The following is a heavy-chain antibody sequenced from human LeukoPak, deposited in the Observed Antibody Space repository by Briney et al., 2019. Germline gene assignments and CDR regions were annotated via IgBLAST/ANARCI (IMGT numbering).Heavy chain of an antibody. CDR2: IYYSGST. J-gene: IGHJ6*02. V-gene: IGHV4-39*07. CDR1: GGSISSSSYY. CDR3: ASTLYYYGMDV. Sequence: PSETLSLTCTVSGGSISSSSYYWGWIRQPPGKGLEWIGSIYYSGSTYYNPSLKSRVTISVDTSKNQFSLKLSSVTAADTAVYYCASTLYYYGMDVWGQGTTVTVSS.